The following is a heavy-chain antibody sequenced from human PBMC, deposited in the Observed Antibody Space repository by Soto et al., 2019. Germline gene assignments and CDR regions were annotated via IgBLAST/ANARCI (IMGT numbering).Heavy chain of an antibody. CDR3: AGGTYYVDF. J-gene: IGHJ4*02. CDR2: ISYGGSNK. CDR1: GFTFSNYG. V-gene: IGHV3-33*01. Sequence: QVQLVESGGDVVQPGRSLRLSCAASGFTFSNYGMQWAREAPGKGLEWVAAISYGGSNKYYADSVKGRFTISRDNYKNTLYLQMNSLSAEDTAVYYWAGGTYYVDFCGQGTMVTGSS. D-gene: IGHD1-26*01.